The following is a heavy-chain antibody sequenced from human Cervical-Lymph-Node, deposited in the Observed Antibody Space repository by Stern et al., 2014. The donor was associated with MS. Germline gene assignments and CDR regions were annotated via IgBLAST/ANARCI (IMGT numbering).Heavy chain of an antibody. CDR2: IYRGDSDT. Sequence: EVQLEESGAEMKKPGESLNISCKGSGYSFTLYCNGWVRQLPAKDLQWMGIIYRGDSDTRYSPSFQGQVTISADKSISTAYLQWSSLKASDTAMYYCAALVRGSYFYWGQGTLVTVSS. CDR3: AALVRGSYFY. V-gene: IGHV5-51*01. D-gene: IGHD1-26*01. CDR1: GYSFTLYC. J-gene: IGHJ4*02.